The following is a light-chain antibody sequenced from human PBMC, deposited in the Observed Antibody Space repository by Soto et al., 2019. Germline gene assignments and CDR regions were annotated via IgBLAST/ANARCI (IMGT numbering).Light chain of an antibody. J-gene: IGLJ1*01. CDR2: EVA. CDR1: NSDIGFYNY. CDR3: SSYTSSSPLYV. V-gene: IGLV2-14*01. Sequence: TISCTGTNSDIGFYNYVSWYQQHPGEAPKLIIYEVAKRPSGVSSRFSGSKSGNTASLTISGLQAEDEADYHCSSYTSSSPLYVFGTGTKVTVL.